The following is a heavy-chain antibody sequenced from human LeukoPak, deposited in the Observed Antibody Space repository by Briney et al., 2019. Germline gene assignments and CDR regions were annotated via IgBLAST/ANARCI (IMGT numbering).Heavy chain of an antibody. J-gene: IGHJ4*02. CDR2: IKSKTDGGTT. CDR1: GITLSNAW. V-gene: IGHV3-15*01. Sequence: GGSLRLSCTASGITLSNAWMGWVRQAPGKGLEWVGRIKSKTDGGTTDYGAPVKGRFSISGDDSKNTLYLQMNSLKTEDTAVYYCITVYYYDTTYYYNLAYWGQGTLVTVSS. CDR3: ITVYYYDTTYYYNLAY. D-gene: IGHD3-22*01.